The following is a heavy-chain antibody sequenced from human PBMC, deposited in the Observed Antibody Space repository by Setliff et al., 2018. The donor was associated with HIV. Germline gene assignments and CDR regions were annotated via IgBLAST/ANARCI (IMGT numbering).Heavy chain of an antibody. D-gene: IGHD1-20*01. CDR3: AKGKDGIDAY. CDR2: ISGGGKSI. J-gene: IGHJ4*02. CDR1: GFTSSSYT. V-gene: IGHV3-21*01. Sequence: SLRLSCAASGFTSSSYTMHWVRQAPGKGLEWVASISGGGKSIYYADSVKGRFTISRDNSKKTLYLQMNTLRAEDTAVYYCAKGKDGIDAYWGQGSLVTVSS.